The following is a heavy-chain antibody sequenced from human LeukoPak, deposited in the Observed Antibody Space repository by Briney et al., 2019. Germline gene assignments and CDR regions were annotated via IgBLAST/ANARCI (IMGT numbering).Heavy chain of an antibody. CDR2: IYYSGST. J-gene: IGHJ4*02. D-gene: IGHD6-19*01. CDR3: ARVVAVAGPGADY. Sequence: PSQTLSLTCTVSGGSISSGDYYWSWIRQPPGKGLEWIGYIYYSGSTYYNPSLKSRVTISVDTSKNQFSLKLSSVTAADTAVYYCARVVAVAGPGADYWGQGTLVTVSS. V-gene: IGHV4-30-4*08. CDR1: GGSISSGDYY.